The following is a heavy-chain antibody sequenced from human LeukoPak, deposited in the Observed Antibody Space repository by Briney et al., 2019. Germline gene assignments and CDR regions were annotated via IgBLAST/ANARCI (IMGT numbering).Heavy chain of an antibody. CDR3: ATLGSHFDY. CDR2: ISYDGSNK. Sequence: LEWVAVISYDGSNKYYADSVKGRFTISRDNSKNTLYLQMNSLRAEDTAVYYCATLGSHFDYWGQGTLVTVSS. V-gene: IGHV3-30*04. D-gene: IGHD3-10*01. J-gene: IGHJ4*02.